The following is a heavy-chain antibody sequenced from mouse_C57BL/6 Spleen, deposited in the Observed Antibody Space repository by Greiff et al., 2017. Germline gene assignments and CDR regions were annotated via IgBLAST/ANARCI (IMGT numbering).Heavy chain of an antibody. CDR1: GFTFSSYT. CDR3: AAIYDGYYGYFDY. V-gene: IGHV5-9*01. D-gene: IGHD2-3*01. CDR2: ISGGGGNT. J-gene: IGHJ2*01. Sequence: EVQRVESGGGLVKPGGSLKLSCAASGFTFSSYTMSWVRQTPEKRLEWVATISGGGGNTYYPDSVKGRFTISRDNAKNTLYLQMSSLRSEDTALYYCAAIYDGYYGYFDYWGQGTTLTVSS.